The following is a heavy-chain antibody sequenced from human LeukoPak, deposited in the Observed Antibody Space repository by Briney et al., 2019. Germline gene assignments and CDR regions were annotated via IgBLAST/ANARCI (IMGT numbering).Heavy chain of an antibody. V-gene: IGHV4-59*01. Sequence: PSETLSLTCTVSGGSISNYVWRWIRQPPGKGLEGIGYINDSGNTKYNPSLESRVTISVDTSKNQFSLNLYSVTAADTAVYYCAREVKYGSGSYHNWFDPWGQGTLVTVSS. D-gene: IGHD3-10*01. J-gene: IGHJ5*02. CDR1: GGSISNYV. CDR2: INDSGNT. CDR3: AREVKYGSGSYHNWFDP.